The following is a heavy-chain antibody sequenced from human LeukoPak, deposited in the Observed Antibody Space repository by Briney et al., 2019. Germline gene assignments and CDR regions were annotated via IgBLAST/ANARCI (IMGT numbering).Heavy chain of an antibody. Sequence: SETLSLPCALSGYSIRSGYYWGWIRQPPGKGLEWIRSFYQSGRTYYNPTLRRRDPLSVDTSKNKFSMKQSSVSGADTAVYDWSRVVVVVPAAINGFAYWGQGTLVTVSS. CDR3: SRVVVVVPAAINGFAY. V-gene: IGHV4-38-2*01. D-gene: IGHD2-2*01. CDR1: GYSIRSGYY. CDR2: FYQSGRT. J-gene: IGHJ4*02.